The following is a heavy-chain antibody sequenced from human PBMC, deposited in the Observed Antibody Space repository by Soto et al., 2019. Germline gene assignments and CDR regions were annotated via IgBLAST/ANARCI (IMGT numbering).Heavy chain of an antibody. CDR1: GYTFTSYY. V-gene: IGHV1-46*01. D-gene: IGHD2-15*01. J-gene: IGHJ4*02. CDR2: INPSGGST. Sequence: GASVKVSCKASGYTFTSYYMHWVRQAPGQGLEWMGIINPSGGSTSYAQKFQGRVTMTRDTSTSTVYMELSSRRSEDTAVYYCTRDGAPYCSGGSCYPRFDYWGQGTLVTVSS. CDR3: TRDGAPYCSGGSCYPRFDY.